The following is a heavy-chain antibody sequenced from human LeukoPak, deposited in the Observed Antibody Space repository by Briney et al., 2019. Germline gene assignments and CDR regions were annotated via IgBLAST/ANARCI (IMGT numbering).Heavy chain of an antibody. CDR1: GGSISSYY. D-gene: IGHD6-13*01. Sequence: KPSETLSLTCTVSGGSISSYYWSWIRQPPGKGLEWIGYIYHSGSTYYNPSLKSRVTISVDRSKNQFSLKLSSVTAADTAVYYCAREGYSSSWYPVGVDYWGQGTLVTVSS. CDR3: AREGYSSSWYPVGVDY. CDR2: IYHSGST. J-gene: IGHJ4*02. V-gene: IGHV4-59*12.